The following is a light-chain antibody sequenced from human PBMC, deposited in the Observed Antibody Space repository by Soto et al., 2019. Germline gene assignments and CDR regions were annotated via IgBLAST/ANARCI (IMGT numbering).Light chain of an antibody. J-gene: IGKJ4*01. CDR2: GAS. V-gene: IGKV3-15*01. CDR1: QNIASN. CDR3: QHYNNWPPLT. Sequence: EIVMKQSPATLSLSPGERATLSCRASQNIASNLAWYQQRPGQAPRLLIYGASTRAPDIPARFSGSGSGTEFTLTISSLQSADFGVYYCQHYNNWPPLTFGGGTKVDIK.